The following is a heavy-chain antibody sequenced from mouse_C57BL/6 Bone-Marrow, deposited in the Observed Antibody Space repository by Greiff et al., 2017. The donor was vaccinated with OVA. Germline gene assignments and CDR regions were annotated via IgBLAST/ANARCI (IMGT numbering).Heavy chain of an antibody. CDR2: INPSNGGT. J-gene: IGHJ3*01. CDR3: AIVNTTVVQGTWFAC. D-gene: IGHD1-1*01. Sequence: QVQLQQPGTELVKPGSSAKLSCKASVYTFPSYWMHWVKQRPGQGLEWIGNINPSNGGTNYNEKFKSKATLTVDKSSSTAYMQLSSLTSEDSAVYFCAIVNTTVVQGTWFACWGQVTLATVSA. V-gene: IGHV1-53*01. CDR1: VYTFPSYW.